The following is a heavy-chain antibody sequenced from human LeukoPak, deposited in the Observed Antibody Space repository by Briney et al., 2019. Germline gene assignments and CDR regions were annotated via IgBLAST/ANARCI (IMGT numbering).Heavy chain of an antibody. CDR1: GGSISSYY. J-gene: IGHJ4*02. CDR3: ARHLNTAMVKAHFDY. Sequence: PSETLSLTCTVSGGSISSYYWGWIRQPPGKGLEWIAYIYYSGNTNYTPSLKSRVTISLDTSKSQFSLKLSSVTAADTAVYYCARHLNTAMVKAHFDYWGQGTLVTVSS. V-gene: IGHV4-59*08. D-gene: IGHD5-18*01. CDR2: IYYSGNT.